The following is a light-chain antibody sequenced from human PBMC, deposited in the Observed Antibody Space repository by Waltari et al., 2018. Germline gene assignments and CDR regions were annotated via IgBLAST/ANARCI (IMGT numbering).Light chain of an antibody. CDR1: SSDVGYYNF. J-gene: IGLJ1*01. Sequence: QSALTQPHSVSGSPGQSATIPCTGTSSDVGYYNFVSWYQQHPGKAPKLMIYDVTKRPSGVPVRFAGSKSGNTASLTISGLQAEDEADYYCCSYAGNYIFIFATGTKVTVL. V-gene: IGLV2-11*01. CDR3: CSYAGNYIFI. CDR2: DVT.